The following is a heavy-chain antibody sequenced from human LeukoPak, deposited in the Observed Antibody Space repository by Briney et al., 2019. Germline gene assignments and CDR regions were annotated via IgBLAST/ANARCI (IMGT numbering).Heavy chain of an antibody. CDR1: GFTFSNYA. CDR2: IWYDGSNT. D-gene: IGHD3-9*01. Sequence: QPGGSLGLSCAASGFTFSNYAMHWVRQAPGKGLEWVAIIWYDGSNTYYADSVKGRFTISRDNSKNTLYLQMNSLRAEDTAVYYCARDPRADYDILTAYNDYWGQGTLVTVSS. J-gene: IGHJ4*02. CDR3: ARDPRADYDILTAYNDY. V-gene: IGHV3-33*01.